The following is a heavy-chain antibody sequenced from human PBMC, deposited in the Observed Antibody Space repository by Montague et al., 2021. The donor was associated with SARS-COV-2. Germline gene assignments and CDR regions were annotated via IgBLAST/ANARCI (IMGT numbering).Heavy chain of an antibody. CDR3: ASLTVDYYDSSGYYYNDY. D-gene: IGHD3-22*01. Sequence: SETLSLTCTVSGGSISSSSYYWGWIRQPPGKGLEWIGSIYYSGSTYYNPSLKSRVTISVDTSKNQLSLKLSSVTAADTAVYYCASLTVDYYDSSGYYYNDYWGQGTLVTVSS. V-gene: IGHV4-39*01. CDR1: GGSISSSSYY. J-gene: IGHJ4*02. CDR2: IYYSGST.